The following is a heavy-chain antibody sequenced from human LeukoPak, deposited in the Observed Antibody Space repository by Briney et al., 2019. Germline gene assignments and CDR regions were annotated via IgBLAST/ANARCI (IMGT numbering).Heavy chain of an antibody. Sequence: PAETLSLTCSVSGGSISIYYWSWIRQPPGKGLEWIGYIYYSGSTNYNPSLKSRVTISVDTSKNQFSLKLSSVTAADTAVYYCARLYYRPLEWLSYFDYWGQGTLVTVSS. CDR3: ARLYYRPLEWLSYFDY. D-gene: IGHD3-3*01. V-gene: IGHV4-59*01. CDR2: IYYSGST. CDR1: GGSISIYY. J-gene: IGHJ4*02.